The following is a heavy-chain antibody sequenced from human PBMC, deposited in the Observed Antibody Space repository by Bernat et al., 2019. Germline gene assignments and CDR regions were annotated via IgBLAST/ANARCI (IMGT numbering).Heavy chain of an antibody. J-gene: IGHJ5*02. CDR2: IYSGGAT. V-gene: IGHV3-66*02. CDR1: EFSVSTNY. CDR3: ASATWDTAMVISWFDT. Sequence: EVLLVESGGGVVQPGGSLRLSCAASEFSVSTNYMSWVRQAPGKGLEWVSVIYSGGATYYGESVKGRFTISRDISKNSLHLQMNSLRVEDTAVYYCASATWDTAMVISWFDTWGQGTLVTVSS. D-gene: IGHD5-18*01.